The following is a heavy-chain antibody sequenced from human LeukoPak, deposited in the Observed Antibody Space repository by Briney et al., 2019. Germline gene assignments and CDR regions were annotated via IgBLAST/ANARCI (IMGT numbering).Heavy chain of an antibody. J-gene: IGHJ4*02. CDR3: ARGGTGGYDILTGYYPTFFDY. CDR2: IRQDGSEK. V-gene: IGHV3-7*01. CDR1: GSSFSSYW. D-gene: IGHD3-9*01. Sequence: GGSLRLSCAASGSSFSSYWMSWVRQAPGKGLEWVANIRQDGSEKYYVDSVKGRFTISRDNAKNSLYLQMNSLRAEDTAVYSCARGGTGGYDILTGYYPTFFDYWGRGTLVTVSS.